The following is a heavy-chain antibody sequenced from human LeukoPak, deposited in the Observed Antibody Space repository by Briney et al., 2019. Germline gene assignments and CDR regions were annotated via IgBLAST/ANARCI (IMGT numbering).Heavy chain of an antibody. CDR1: GYTFTGYY. D-gene: IGHD3-16*01. J-gene: IGHJ6*03. V-gene: IGHV1-2*02. CDR2: INPNSGGT. Sequence: GASVKVSCKASGYTFTGYYMHWVRQAPGQGLEWMGWINPNSGGTNYAQKFQGRVTMTRDTSISTAYMELSRLRSDDTAVYYCARVLPGRSYRAYYYYMDVWGKGTTVTVSS. CDR3: ARVLPGRSYRAYYYYMDV.